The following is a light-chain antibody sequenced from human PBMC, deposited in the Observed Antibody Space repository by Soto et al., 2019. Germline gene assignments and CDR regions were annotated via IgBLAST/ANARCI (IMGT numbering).Light chain of an antibody. CDR2: AAS. CDR1: QSVSRE. CDR3: QQYTDWPKT. J-gene: IGKJ1*01. Sequence: EILMTQSPATLSVSPGEDVTLSCRASQSVSRELVWYQQRPGQAPRLLMYAASTRATGIPERFSCSGSGTEFTLTISRLQSEDFAVYYCQQYTDWPKTFGHGTKVEV. V-gene: IGKV3D-15*01.